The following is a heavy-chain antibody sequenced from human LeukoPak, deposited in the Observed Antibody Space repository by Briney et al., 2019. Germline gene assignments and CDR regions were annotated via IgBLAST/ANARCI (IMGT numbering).Heavy chain of an antibody. CDR3: ARSVSSYYYDSSSFDP. D-gene: IGHD3-22*01. J-gene: IGHJ5*02. CDR1: GGSISSGSYY. CDR2: IYTSGST. V-gene: IGHV4-61*02. Sequence: SQTLSLTCTVSGGSISSGSYYWSWIRQPAGKGLEWIGRIYTSGSTNYNPSLKSRVTISVDTSKNQFSLKLSSVTAADTAVYYCARSVSSYYYDSSSFDPWGQGTLVTVSS.